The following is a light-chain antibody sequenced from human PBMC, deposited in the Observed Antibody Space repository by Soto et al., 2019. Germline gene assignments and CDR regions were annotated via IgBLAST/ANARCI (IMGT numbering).Light chain of an antibody. Sequence: DIQMTQSPSTLSSSVGDRVTITCRASQSVSSWMAWYQQKPGKAPRLLIYDASRWETGVPARFSGSGSGTEFTLTLSRLQAEDFATYYRKQYHSYSRTFGQGTQV. V-gene: IGKV1-5*01. CDR1: QSVSSW. J-gene: IGKJ1*01. CDR3: KQYHSYSRT. CDR2: DAS.